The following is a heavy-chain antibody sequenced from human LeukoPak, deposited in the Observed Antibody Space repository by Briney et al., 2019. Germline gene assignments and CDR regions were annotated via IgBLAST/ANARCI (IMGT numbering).Heavy chain of an antibody. D-gene: IGHD6-19*01. CDR1: GYTFTKNF. CDR2: MNPNSGNT. J-gene: IGHJ4*02. V-gene: IGHV1-8*01. CDR3: ARRSQAGGTGIGY. Sequence: ASVKVSCKASGYTFTKNFLHWVRQAPGQGLEWMGWMNPNSGNTGYAQKFQGRVTMTRNTSISTAYMELSSLRSEDTAVYYCARRSQAGGTGIGYWGQGTLVTVSS.